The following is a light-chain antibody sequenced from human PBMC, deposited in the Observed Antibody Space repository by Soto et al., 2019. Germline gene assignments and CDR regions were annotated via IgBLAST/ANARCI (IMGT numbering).Light chain of an antibody. J-gene: IGLJ1*01. CDR2: DVS. CDR3: SSYTSSSIPYV. Sequence: QSALTQPASVSGSPGQSITISCTGTSSDVGGYNYVSWYQQHPGKAPKLMIYDVSNRPSGVSNRFSGSKSGNTASLTISGLHAEDEADYYCSSYTSSSIPYVFGTGTKVTVL. V-gene: IGLV2-14*01. CDR1: SSDVGGYNY.